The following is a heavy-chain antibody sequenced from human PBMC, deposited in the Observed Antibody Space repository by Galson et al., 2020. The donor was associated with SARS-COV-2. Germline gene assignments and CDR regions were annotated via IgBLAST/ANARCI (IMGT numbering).Heavy chain of an antibody. J-gene: IGHJ6*02. CDR1: GGSISSGGYY. CDR3: ARARRLHHYYGMDV. V-gene: IGHV4-31*03. D-gene: IGHD6-25*01. Sequence: SQTLSLTCTVSGGSISSGGYYWSWIRQHPGKGLEWIGYIYYSGSTYYNPSLKSRVTISVDTSKNQFSLKLSSVTAADTAVYYCARARRLHHYYGMDVWGQGTTVTVSS. CDR2: IYYSGST.